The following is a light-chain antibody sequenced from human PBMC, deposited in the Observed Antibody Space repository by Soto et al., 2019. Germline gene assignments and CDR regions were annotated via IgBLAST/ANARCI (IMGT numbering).Light chain of an antibody. CDR3: CSYAGTYPWV. J-gene: IGLJ3*02. Sequence: QSVLTQPRSVSGSPGQSVTISCTGTSRDVGDYFYVSWYQQHPGKAPKLMIYDVTERPSGVPDRFSGSKSGNTASLTISGLQAEDESDYYCCSYAGTYPWVFGGGTKLTVL. CDR1: SRDVGDYFY. V-gene: IGLV2-11*01. CDR2: DVT.